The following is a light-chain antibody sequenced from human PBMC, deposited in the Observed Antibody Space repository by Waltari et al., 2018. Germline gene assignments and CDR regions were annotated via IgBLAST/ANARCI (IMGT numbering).Light chain of an antibody. CDR1: SSDVGGYNY. CDR2: DVS. CDR3: SSYTSSSTVV. Sequence: QSALTQPASVSGSPGQSITIPCTGTSSDVGGYNYVTWYQQHPGKAHKLMIYDVSKRPSGVSNRFSGSKSGNTASLTISGLQAEDEADYYCSSYTSSSTVVFGGGTKLTVL. J-gene: IGLJ2*01. V-gene: IGLV2-14*01.